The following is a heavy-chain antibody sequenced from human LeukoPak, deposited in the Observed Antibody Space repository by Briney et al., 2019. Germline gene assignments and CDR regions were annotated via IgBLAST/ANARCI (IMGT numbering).Heavy chain of an antibody. CDR2: INPSGGST. CDR3: ARDMDTAMPSNWFDP. D-gene: IGHD5-18*01. Sequence: GASVKVSCKASGYTFTSYYMHWVRQAPGRGLEWLGIINPSGGSTSYAQKFQGRVTMTRDTSTSTVYMELSSLRSEDTAVYYCARDMDTAMPSNWFDPWGQGTLVTVSS. V-gene: IGHV1-46*01. CDR1: GYTFTSYY. J-gene: IGHJ5*02.